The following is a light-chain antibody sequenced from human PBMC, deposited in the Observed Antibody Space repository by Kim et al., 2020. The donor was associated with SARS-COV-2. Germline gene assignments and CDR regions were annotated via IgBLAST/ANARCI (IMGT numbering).Light chain of an antibody. CDR1: KLGDKY. Sequence: SVSPGKTASITCSGDKLGDKYACWYQQKPGQSPVLVIYQGNKRPSGIPERFSGSNSGNTATLTISGTQAMDEADYYCQAWDSSTVVFGGGTQLTVL. CDR3: QAWDSSTVV. V-gene: IGLV3-1*01. CDR2: QGN. J-gene: IGLJ2*01.